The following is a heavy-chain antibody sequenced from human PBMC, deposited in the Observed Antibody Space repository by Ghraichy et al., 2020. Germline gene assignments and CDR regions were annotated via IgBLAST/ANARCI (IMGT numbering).Heavy chain of an antibody. D-gene: IGHD3-10*01. CDR1: RFTFNTYW. Sequence: GGSLRLSCAASRFTFNTYWMNWVRQAPGKGLEWVASIKQDGSEKYYVDSVKGRFTISRDNAENSLYLQMNSLRAEDTAVYYCARVSVESLYRCMDVWGKGTTVTVSA. CDR3: ARVSVESLYRCMDV. J-gene: IGHJ6*04. V-gene: IGHV3-7*03. CDR2: IKQDGSEK.